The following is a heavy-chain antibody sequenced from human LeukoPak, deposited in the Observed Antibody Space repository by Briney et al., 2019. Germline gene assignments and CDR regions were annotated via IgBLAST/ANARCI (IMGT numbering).Heavy chain of an antibody. CDR1: GFTFTTYW. CDR3: ARSKWRGGSYSFDP. Sequence: GGSLRLSCAASGFTFTTYWMSWVRQAPGKGLEWVANIKQDGNEKYYVDSVKGRFTISRDNAKNSRYLQMNSLRAEDTAVYYCARSKWRGGSYSFDPWGQGTLVTVSS. J-gene: IGHJ5*02. V-gene: IGHV3-7*03. D-gene: IGHD1-26*01. CDR2: IKQDGNEK.